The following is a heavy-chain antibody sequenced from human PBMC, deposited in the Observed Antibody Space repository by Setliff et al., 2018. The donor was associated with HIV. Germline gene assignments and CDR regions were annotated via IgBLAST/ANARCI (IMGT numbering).Heavy chain of an antibody. D-gene: IGHD5-18*01. CDR2: IYYSGST. J-gene: IGHJ5*02. CDR3: ARELTVDADMVTRWFDP. Sequence: SETLSLTCTVSGDSISSSSYYWGWIRQPPGKGLEWIGSIYYSGSTYYNPSLNSRVTISVDASKNQFSLKLSSVTAADTAVYYCARELTVDADMVTRWFDPWGQGTLVTVSS. V-gene: IGHV4-39*02. CDR1: GDSISSSSYY.